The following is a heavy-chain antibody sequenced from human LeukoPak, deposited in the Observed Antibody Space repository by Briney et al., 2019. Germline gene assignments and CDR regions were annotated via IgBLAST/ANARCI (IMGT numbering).Heavy chain of an antibody. CDR1: GFTFSSYW. Sequence: GGSLRLSCAASGFTFSSYWMSWVRQAPGKGLEWVANIKQDGSEKYYVDSVKGRFTISRDNAKNSLYLQMNSLRAEDTAVYYCARDIYSYGSYYYYYMDVWGKGTTVTVSS. CDR3: ARDIYSYGSYYYYYMDV. CDR2: IKQDGSEK. V-gene: IGHV3-7*01. D-gene: IGHD5-18*01. J-gene: IGHJ6*03.